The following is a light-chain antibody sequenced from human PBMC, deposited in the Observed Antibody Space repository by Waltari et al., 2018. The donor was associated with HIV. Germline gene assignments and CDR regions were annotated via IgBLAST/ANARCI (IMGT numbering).Light chain of an antibody. V-gene: IGKV3-20*01. CDR1: QSVTSSN. CDR2: GTS. CDR3: QQYDNSPYN. J-gene: IGKJ2*01. Sequence: EIVLTQSPGTLSLSPGERATLSCRASQSVTSSNLVWYQQKVGQAPRLRMYGTSNRATGTPERFRGSGSATDFTLTITGLEPEDFAVYYCQQYDNSPYNFGQGTKVEIK.